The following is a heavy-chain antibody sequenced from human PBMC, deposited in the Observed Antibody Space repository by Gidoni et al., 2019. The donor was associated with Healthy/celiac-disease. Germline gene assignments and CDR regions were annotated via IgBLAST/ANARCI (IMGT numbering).Heavy chain of an antibody. CDR1: GFTFSSYG. D-gene: IGHD4-17*01. V-gene: IGHV3-33*01. J-gene: IGHJ4*02. CDR3: ARDPYGDYSPPFDY. CDR2: IWYDGSNK. Sequence: QVQLVESGGGVVQPGRSLRLSCAASGFTFSSYGMHWVRQAPGKGLEWVAVIWYDGSNKYYADSVKGRFTISRDNSKNTLYLQMNSLRAEDTAVYYCARDPYGDYSPPFDYWGQGTLVTVSS.